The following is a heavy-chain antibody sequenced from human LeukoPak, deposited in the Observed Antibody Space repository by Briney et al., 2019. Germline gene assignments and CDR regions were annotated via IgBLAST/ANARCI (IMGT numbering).Heavy chain of an antibody. V-gene: IGHV4-59*08. Sequence: PSETLSLTCTVSGGSISSYYWSWIRQPPGKGLEWIGYIYYSGSTNYNPSLKSRVTISVDTSKNQFSLKLSSVTAADTAVYYCARLIPINRRALSVRGYFDYWGQGTLVTVSS. D-gene: IGHD3-10*02. CDR1: GGSISSYY. CDR2: IYYSGST. CDR3: ARLIPINRRALSVRGYFDY. J-gene: IGHJ4*02.